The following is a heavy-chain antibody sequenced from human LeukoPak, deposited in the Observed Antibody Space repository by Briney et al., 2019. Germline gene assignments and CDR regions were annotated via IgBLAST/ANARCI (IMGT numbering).Heavy chain of an antibody. V-gene: IGHV1-2*02. D-gene: IGHD3-22*01. Sequence: GASVKVSCKASGYTFTSYDINWVRQATGQGLEWMGWMNPNSGGTNYAQKFQGRVTMTRDTSISTAYMELSRLRSDDTAVYYCARSYYYDSSGYYYTKNFDYWGQGTLVTVSS. CDR1: GYTFTSYD. CDR2: MNPNSGGT. J-gene: IGHJ4*02. CDR3: ARSYYYDSSGYYYTKNFDY.